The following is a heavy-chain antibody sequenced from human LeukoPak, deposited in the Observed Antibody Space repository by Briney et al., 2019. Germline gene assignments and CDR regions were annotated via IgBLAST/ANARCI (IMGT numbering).Heavy chain of an antibody. CDR2: ISGSGGST. D-gene: IGHD7-27*01. CDR1: GFTFSSYA. Sequence: GGSLRLSCAASGFTFSSYAMSWVRQAPGKGLEWVSAISGSGGSTYYADSVKGRFTISRDNSKDTLYLQMNSLRAEDTAVYYCAKGTLGIRYYYYGMDVWGKGTTVTVSS. J-gene: IGHJ6*04. V-gene: IGHV3-23*01. CDR3: AKGTLGIRYYYYGMDV.